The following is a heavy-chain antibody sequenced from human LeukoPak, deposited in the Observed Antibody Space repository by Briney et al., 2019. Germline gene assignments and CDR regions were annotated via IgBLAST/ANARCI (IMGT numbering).Heavy chain of an antibody. V-gene: IGHV3-30*02. J-gene: IGHJ4*02. CDR3: ARVSDIVVVVAATRFFDY. D-gene: IGHD2-15*01. CDR2: IHYDSSTE. CDR1: GFAFSSYG. Sequence: GGSLRLSCAASGFAFSSYGMHWVRQAPGKGLEWVAYIHYDSSTEDYADSVKGRFTISRDNAKNSLYLQMNSLRAEDTAVYYCARVSDIVVVVAATRFFDYWGQGTLVTVSS.